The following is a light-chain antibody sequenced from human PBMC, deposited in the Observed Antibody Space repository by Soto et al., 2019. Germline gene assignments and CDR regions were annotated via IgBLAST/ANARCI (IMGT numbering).Light chain of an antibody. CDR3: LNYNSAPRT. J-gene: IGKJ1*01. CDR2: AAS. CDR1: LGISND. V-gene: IGKV1-27*01. Sequence: DIQMTQSPSSLSASIGDRVTISCRVSLGISNDLAWYQQKPGKVPYLLIYAASTSHSGVPSRFRGSGSGTDFTLTISILQPEDVATYYCLNYNSAPRTFGRGTKVDIK.